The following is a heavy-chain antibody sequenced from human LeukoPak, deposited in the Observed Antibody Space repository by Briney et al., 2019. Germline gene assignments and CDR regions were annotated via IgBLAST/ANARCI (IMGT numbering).Heavy chain of an antibody. D-gene: IGHD5-18*01. CDR1: GLTVSNHW. Sequence: GGSLRDSCVASGLTVSNHWMSWVRQAPGKGLEWVANIREERGQEYYVDSVKGRFTISKNSAKNSLYLQVNTLRVEDTAMYYCASLDTAKQPLANHWGQGTLVTVSS. V-gene: IGHV3-7*03. CDR3: ASLDTAKQPLANH. J-gene: IGHJ5*02. CDR2: IREERGQE.